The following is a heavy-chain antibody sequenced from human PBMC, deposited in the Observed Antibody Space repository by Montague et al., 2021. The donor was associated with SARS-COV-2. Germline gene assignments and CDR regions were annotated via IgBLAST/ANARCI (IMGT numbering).Heavy chain of an antibody. V-gene: IGHV4-61*02. CDR3: VRVFRQLVIFDYYYYGMDV. D-gene: IGHD6-13*01. CDR2: LYTSGST. CDR1: GGSISSGSYY. J-gene: IGHJ6*02. Sequence: TLSLTCTVSGGSISSGSYYRSWLRPPAGQGLEWIGRLYTSGSTNYNPSIQSRVTISVDTSKNLFSLKLSSVAAAATAVYYCVRVFRQLVIFDYYYYGMDVWGQGTTVTVSS.